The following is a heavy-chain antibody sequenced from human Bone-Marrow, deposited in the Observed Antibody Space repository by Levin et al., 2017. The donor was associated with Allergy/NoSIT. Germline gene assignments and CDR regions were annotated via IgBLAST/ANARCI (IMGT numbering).Heavy chain of an antibody. CDR1: GFSLSASGAG. CDR3: AHNSGYTRNWYESDAFDF. J-gene: IGHJ3*01. CDR2: IYWDDDK. Sequence: SGPTLVKPTQTLTLTCTFSGFSLSASGAGVGWIRQPPGKALEWLALIYWDDDKRYSPSLRSRLSVTKDTSKNQVVLTLTDMDAVDTATYYCAHNSGYTRNWYESDAFDFWGQGTMVTVSS. D-gene: IGHD1-1*01. V-gene: IGHV2-5*02.